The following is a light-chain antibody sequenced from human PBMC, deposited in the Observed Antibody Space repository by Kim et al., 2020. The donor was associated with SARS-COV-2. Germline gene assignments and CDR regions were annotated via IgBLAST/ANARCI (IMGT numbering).Light chain of an antibody. Sequence: RQTATLACTGNSNNVGNQGAAWLQQHQGQPPQLRLYTNNNRPSGISERLSSSRSGNTASLTITGLQPEDEADYYCSAWDISLNGWVFGGGTQLTVL. J-gene: IGLJ3*02. CDR2: TNN. CDR3: SAWDISLNGWV. V-gene: IGLV10-54*01. CDR1: SNNVGNQG.